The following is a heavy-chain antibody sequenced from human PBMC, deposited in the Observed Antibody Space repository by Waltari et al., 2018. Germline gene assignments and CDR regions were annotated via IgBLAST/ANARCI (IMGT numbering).Heavy chain of an antibody. Sequence: QVQLVQSGAEVKKPGSSVKVSCKASGGTFSSYAINWVRQAPGQGLEWMGGNIPYPGIGNFRQKVPGRGTVTADESTGTGYMGLSSLGSEETGVYFCGRGPWLVPPSVFGYRGQGNLGNVPP. CDR3: GRGPWLVPPSVFGY. CDR1: GGTFSSYA. D-gene: IGHD6-19*01. V-gene: IGHV1-69*04. J-gene: IGHJ4*02. CDR2: NIPYPGIG.